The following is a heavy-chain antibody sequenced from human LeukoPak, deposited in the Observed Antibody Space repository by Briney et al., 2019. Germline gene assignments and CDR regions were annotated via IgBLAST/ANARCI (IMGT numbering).Heavy chain of an antibody. D-gene: IGHD3-16*02. CDR2: MNPNSGNT. CDR3: AAEDDYVWRSYRSLDI. J-gene: IGHJ3*02. Sequence: KPGASVKVSCKASGYTFTSYDINWVRQATGQGLEWMGWMNPNSGNTGYAQKFQGRVTMTRNTSISTAYMELSSLRSEDTAVYYCAAEDDYVWRSYRSLDIWGQGTMVTVSS. CDR1: GYTFTSYD. V-gene: IGHV1-8*01.